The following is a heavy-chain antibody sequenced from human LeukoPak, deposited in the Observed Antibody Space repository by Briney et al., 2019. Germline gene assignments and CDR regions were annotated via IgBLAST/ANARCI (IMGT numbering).Heavy chain of an antibody. V-gene: IGHV4-39*07. D-gene: IGHD3-3*02. J-gene: IGHJ6*03. CDR3: ARGGPIFFTAYMDV. Sequence: SETLSLTCTASISSSRYYWGWIRQPPGKGLEWIGSIYYSGDTYYNLSLKSRVTISFDTSENQFSLNLTSVTAADTAVYYCARGGPIFFTAYMDVWGKGTTVTIS. CDR1: ISSSRYY. CDR2: IYYSGDT.